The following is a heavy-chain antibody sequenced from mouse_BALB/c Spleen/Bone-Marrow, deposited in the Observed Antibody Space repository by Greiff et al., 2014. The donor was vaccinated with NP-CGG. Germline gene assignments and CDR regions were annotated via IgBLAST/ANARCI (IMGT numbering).Heavy chain of an antibody. D-gene: IGHD1-2*01. CDR1: GCSLTNYG. Sequence: VQLQQSGPGLVAPSQSLSITCTVSGCSLTNYGVHWVRQPPGKGLEWLGVIWADGSTNYNSALMSRLSISKDNSKSQVFFKMNSLQTDDTAMYYCARITTATGAMDYWGQGTSVTVSS. CDR2: IWADGST. CDR3: ARITTATGAMDY. J-gene: IGHJ4*01. V-gene: IGHV2-9*02.